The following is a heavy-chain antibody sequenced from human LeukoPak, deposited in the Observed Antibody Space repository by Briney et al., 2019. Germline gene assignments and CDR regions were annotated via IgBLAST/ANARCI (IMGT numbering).Heavy chain of an antibody. CDR2: IKQDGSEK. Sequence: GGSLRLSCAASGFTFSSYWMSWVRQAPGKGLEWVANIKQDGSEKYYVDSVKGRFTISRDNAKNSLYLQMNSLRAEDTAVYYCARAWRELSQPPYYYGMDVWGQGTTVTVSS. V-gene: IGHV3-7*01. J-gene: IGHJ6*02. CDR1: GFTFSSYW. D-gene: IGHD1-26*01. CDR3: ARAWRELSQPPYYYGMDV.